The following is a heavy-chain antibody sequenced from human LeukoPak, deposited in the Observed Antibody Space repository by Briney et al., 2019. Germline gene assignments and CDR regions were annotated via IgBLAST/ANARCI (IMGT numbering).Heavy chain of an antibody. CDR2: INPNSGGT. V-gene: IGHV1-2*02. CDR1: GYTFTGYY. CDR3: ARVAVGIAVGSGNWFDP. Sequence: ASVKVSCKASGYTFTGYYMHWVRQAPGQGLEWMGWINPNSGGTNYAQKFQGRVTMTRDTSISTAHMELSRLRSDDTAVYYCARVAVGIAVGSGNWFDPWGQGTLVTVSS. J-gene: IGHJ5*02. D-gene: IGHD6-19*01.